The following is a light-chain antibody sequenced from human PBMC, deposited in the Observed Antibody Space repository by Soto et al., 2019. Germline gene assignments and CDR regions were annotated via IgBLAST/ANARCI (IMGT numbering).Light chain of an antibody. CDR2: DVS. CDR1: SSDVGGSNY. CDR3: SSYTSSSTYVV. Sequence: QSALTQPASVSGSPGQSITISCTGTSSDVGGSNYVSWYQQHPGTAPKLMIYDVSNRPSGVSNRFSGSKSGNTASLTISGLQAEDEADYYCSSYTSSSTYVVFGGGTKLTVL. J-gene: IGLJ2*01. V-gene: IGLV2-14*01.